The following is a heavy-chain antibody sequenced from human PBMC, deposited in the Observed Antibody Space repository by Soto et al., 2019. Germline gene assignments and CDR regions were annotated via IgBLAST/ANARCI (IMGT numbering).Heavy chain of an antibody. Sequence: QVQLVESGGGVVQHGRSLRLSCAASGFTFSSYAMHWVRQAPGTGLEWVAVISYDGRDKYYPDSVKGRFTISRDNSKNTLYLQMNSLRAADTAVYYCARSAGGSYPQYDYWGQGTLVTVSS. CDR3: ARSAGGSYPQYDY. CDR2: ISYDGRDK. D-gene: IGHD1-26*01. V-gene: IGHV3-30*04. CDR1: GFTFSSYA. J-gene: IGHJ4*02.